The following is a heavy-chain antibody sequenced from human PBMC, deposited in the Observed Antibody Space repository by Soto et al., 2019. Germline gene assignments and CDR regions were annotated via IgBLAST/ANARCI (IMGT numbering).Heavy chain of an antibody. CDR3: AKGGVGPAANGFDI. D-gene: IGHD3-3*01. CDR2: ISYAGSNK. CDR1: GFTFRSYG. J-gene: IGHJ3*02. Sequence: VQLVESGGGLVQPGGSLRLSCAASGFTFRSYGMHWVRQAPAKGLEWVAVISYAGSNKYYADSVKGRFTISRDNSKNKLYRQRNSLRAEDTSVYYCAKGGVGPAANGFDIWGQGTMVTVSS. V-gene: IGHV3-30*18.